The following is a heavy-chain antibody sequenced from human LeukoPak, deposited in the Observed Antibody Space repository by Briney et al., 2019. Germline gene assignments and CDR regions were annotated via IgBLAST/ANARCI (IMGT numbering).Heavy chain of an antibody. CDR2: IIPIFGTA. J-gene: IGHJ4*02. D-gene: IGHD1-14*01. CDR3: ARGPSRGNPETFDY. V-gene: IGHV1-69*13. Sequence: GASVKVSCKASGGTFSSYAIGWVRQAPGQGLEWMGGIIPIFGTANYAQKFQGRVTITADESTSTAYMELSSLRSEDTAVYYCARGPSRGNPETFDYWGQGTLVTVSS. CDR1: GGTFSSYA.